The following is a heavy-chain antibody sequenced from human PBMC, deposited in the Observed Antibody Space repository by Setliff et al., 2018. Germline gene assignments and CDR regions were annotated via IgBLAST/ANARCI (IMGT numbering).Heavy chain of an antibody. CDR2: ITNKVKGYTT. J-gene: IGHJ6*02. V-gene: IGHV3-72*01. D-gene: IGHD6-19*01. Sequence: GGSLRLSCAASGFTFSDHYMDWVRQVPGKGLEWIGRITNKVKGYTTEYAASVRGRFTISRDDSKSSLYLRMNSLKTEDPAVYYCADAGSAKGLDIWGQGTTVTVSS. CDR3: ADAGSAKGLDI. CDR1: GFTFSDHY.